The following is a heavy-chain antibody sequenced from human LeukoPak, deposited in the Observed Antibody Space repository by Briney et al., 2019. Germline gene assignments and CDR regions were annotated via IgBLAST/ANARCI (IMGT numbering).Heavy chain of an antibody. CDR2: ISIDGAKT. CDR3: AKGEGGSSSWYDFYDYGMDV. V-gene: IGHV3-30*05. Sequence: GTSPRLSCAASGFTFNNFAMHWVRQAPGKGPEWVAVISIDGAKTYSADSVKGRFTISRDNSKKTLYLKMNTVRAEGTAVYYCAKGEGGSSSWYDFYDYGMDVWGKGTAVTVSS. D-gene: IGHD2-2*01. CDR1: GFTFNNFA. J-gene: IGHJ6*04.